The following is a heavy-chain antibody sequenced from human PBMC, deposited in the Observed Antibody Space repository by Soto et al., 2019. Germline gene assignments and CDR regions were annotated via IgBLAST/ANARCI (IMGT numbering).Heavy chain of an antibody. CDR3: ARAKTGDGAFDI. CDR2: MNPNSGNT. Sequence: ASVKVSCKASGYTFTSYDINWVRQATGQGLEWMGWMNPNSGNTGYAQKFQGRVTMTRNTSISTAYMELSSLRSEDTAVYYCARAKTGDGAFDIWGQGTMVTVSS. D-gene: IGHD7-27*01. CDR1: GYTFTSYD. V-gene: IGHV1-8*01. J-gene: IGHJ3*02.